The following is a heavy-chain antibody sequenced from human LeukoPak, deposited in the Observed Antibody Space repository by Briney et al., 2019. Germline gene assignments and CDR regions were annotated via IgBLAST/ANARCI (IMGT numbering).Heavy chain of an antibody. CDR1: GFTFSSYC. J-gene: IGHJ5*02. Sequence: GGSLRLPCAASGFTFSSYCMSWVRQAPGKGLEWVANIKQDGSDNYNVDSVRGRFTTFSDNAKNSLYLQMNSLRAEDTAVYYCARDRITIFGVVIPNNWFDPWGQGTLVTVSS. D-gene: IGHD3-3*01. CDR2: IKQDGSDN. CDR3: ARDRITIFGVVIPNNWFDP. V-gene: IGHV3-7*01.